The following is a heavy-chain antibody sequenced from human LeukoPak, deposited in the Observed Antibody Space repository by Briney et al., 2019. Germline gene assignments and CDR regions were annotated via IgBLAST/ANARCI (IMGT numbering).Heavy chain of an antibody. Sequence: GGSLRLSCAASGFTFDDYGMSWVRQAPGQGLEWVSGINWNGGSTGYADSVKGRFTISRDNAKNSLYLQMNSLRAEDTAVYYCARDKEEMATILDYWGHRTLVTVSS. CDR2: INWNGGST. CDR3: ARDKEEMATILDY. D-gene: IGHD5-24*01. V-gene: IGHV3-20*04. CDR1: GFTFDDYG. J-gene: IGHJ4*01.